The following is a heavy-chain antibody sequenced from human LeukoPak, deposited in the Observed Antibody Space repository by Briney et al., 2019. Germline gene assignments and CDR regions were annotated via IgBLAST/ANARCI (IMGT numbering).Heavy chain of an antibody. D-gene: IGHD6-13*01. CDR2: ISYDGSNK. Sequence: GGSLRLSCAASGFTFSSYAMHWVRQAPGKGLEWVAVISYDGSNKYYADSVKGRFTISRDNSKNTLYLQMNSLRAEDTAVYYCARLAAAGTTDFDYWGQGTLVTVSS. CDR3: ARLAAAGTTDFDY. J-gene: IGHJ4*02. V-gene: IGHV3-30-3*01. CDR1: GFTFSSYA.